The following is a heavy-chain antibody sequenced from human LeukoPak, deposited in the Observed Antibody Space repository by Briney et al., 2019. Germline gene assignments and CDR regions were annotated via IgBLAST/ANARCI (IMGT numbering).Heavy chain of an antibody. V-gene: IGHV3-21*01. Sequence: PGGSLRLSCAASGFTFSSYSMNWVRQAPGKGLEWVSSISSSSSYIYYADSVKGRFTISRVNAKNSLYLQMNSLRAEDTAVYYCARDRRLCSSTSCYYYGMDVWGQGTTVTVSS. CDR2: ISSSSSYI. J-gene: IGHJ6*02. CDR1: GFTFSSYS. D-gene: IGHD2-2*01. CDR3: ARDRRLCSSTSCYYYGMDV.